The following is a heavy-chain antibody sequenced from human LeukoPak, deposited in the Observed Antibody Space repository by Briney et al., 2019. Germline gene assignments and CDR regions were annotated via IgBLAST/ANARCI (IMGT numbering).Heavy chain of an antibody. V-gene: IGHV4-59*01. J-gene: IGHJ4*02. CDR1: GGSISSYY. CDR3: ARGTATVTTWLDY. Sequence: SETLSLTCTVSGGSISSYYWSWIRQPPGKGLEWIGYIYYSGSTYYNPSLKSRVTISVDTSKNQFSLKLSSVTAADTAVYYCARGTATVTTWLDYWGQGTLVTVSS. D-gene: IGHD4-17*01. CDR2: IYYSGST.